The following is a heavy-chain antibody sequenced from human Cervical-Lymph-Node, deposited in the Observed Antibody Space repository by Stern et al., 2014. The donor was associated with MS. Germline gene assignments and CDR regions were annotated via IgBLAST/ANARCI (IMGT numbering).Heavy chain of an antibody. CDR2: IYWDDDQ. Sequence: QVTLRESGPTLVKPTQTLTLTCTFSGFSLTTIGTGVGWIRQPPGKALEWLALIYWDDDQVYSPSLKTRLTITKDTSKNQVVLTMTNMDPVDTATYYCAHTLLYCSSTSCYTGSHFDYWGQGTLVTVSS. D-gene: IGHD2-2*02. CDR1: GFSLTTIGTG. CDR3: AHTLLYCSSTSCYTGSHFDY. J-gene: IGHJ4*02. V-gene: IGHV2-5*02.